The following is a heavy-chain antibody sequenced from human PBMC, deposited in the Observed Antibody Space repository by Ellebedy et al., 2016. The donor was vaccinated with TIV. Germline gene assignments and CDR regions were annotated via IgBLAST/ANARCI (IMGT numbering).Heavy chain of an antibody. V-gene: IGHV3-7*03. J-gene: IGHJ4*02. D-gene: IGHD5-12*01. CDR2: IKQDGSEK. CDR3: ARGGYGRPFDC. Sequence: GGSLRLSCAASGFTFRNYWMRWVRQAPGKGLEWVANIKQDGSEKYYVDSVKGRFTISRDNAKNSLFLQMNSLRVEDTAVYFCARGGYGRPFDCWGQGTLVTVSS. CDR1: GFTFRNYW.